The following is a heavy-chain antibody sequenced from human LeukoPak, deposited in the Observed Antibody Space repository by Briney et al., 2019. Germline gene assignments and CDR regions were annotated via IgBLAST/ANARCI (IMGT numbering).Heavy chain of an antibody. J-gene: IGHJ6*03. CDR3: ANSPAEAGQWLVPGYYYYYYMDV. CDR2: INWNGGST. Sequence: GGSLRLSCAASGFTFDDYGMSWVRQAPGKGLEWVSGINWNGGSTGYADSVKGRFTISRDNAKNSLYLQMNSLRAEDTAVYYCANSPAEAGQWLVPGYYYYYYMDVWGKGTTVTISS. D-gene: IGHD6-19*01. V-gene: IGHV3-20*04. CDR1: GFTFDDYG.